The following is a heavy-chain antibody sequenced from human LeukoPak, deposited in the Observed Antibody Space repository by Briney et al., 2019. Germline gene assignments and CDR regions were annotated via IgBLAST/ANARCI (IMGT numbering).Heavy chain of an antibody. CDR1: GFTFSTHS. J-gene: IGHJ4*02. CDR2: IGGSSTSI. CDR3: ARETSEAFDY. Sequence: GGSLRLSCAASGFTFSTHSMNWVRQAPGKGLEWASSIGGSSTSIYYADSVKGRFTISRDNAKNSLFLQMNSLRAEDTAVYYCARETSEAFDYWGRGTLVTVSS. V-gene: IGHV3-21*01. D-gene: IGHD1-14*01.